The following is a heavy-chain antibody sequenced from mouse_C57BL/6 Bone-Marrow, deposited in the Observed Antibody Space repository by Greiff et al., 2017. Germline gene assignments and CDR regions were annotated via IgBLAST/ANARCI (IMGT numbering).Heavy chain of an antibody. D-gene: IGHD2-3*01. J-gene: IGHJ2*01. V-gene: IGHV1-55*01. CDR2: FYPGSGST. Sequence: QVQLQQPGAELVKPGASVKMSCKASGYTFTSYWITWVKQRPGQGLVWIGDFYPGSGSTNYNEKFKSKATLAVDTSSSTAYMQLSSLTSEDSAVYCCARGLVYAVDYWGRGTTLTVSS. CDR3: ARGLVYAVDY. CDR1: GYTFTSYW.